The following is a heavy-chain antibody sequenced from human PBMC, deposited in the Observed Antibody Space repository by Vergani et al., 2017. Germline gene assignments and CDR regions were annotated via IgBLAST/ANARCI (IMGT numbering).Heavy chain of an antibody. J-gene: IGHJ5*02. V-gene: IGHV4-59*01. CDR2: IYYSGST. CDR1: GGSISSYY. D-gene: IGHD6-13*01. Sequence: QVQLQESGPGLVKPSETLSLTCTVSGGSISSYYWSWIRQPPGKGLEWIGYIYYSGSTNYNPSLKSRVTISVDTSKNQFSLKLSSVTAADTAVYYCARDRGWGSSWPLWRFDPWGQGTLVTVSS. CDR3: ARDRGWGSSWPLWRFDP.